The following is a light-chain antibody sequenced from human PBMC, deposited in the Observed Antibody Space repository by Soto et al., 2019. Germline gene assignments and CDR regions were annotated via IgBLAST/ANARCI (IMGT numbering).Light chain of an antibody. J-gene: IGKJ2*01. CDR3: QQYNTYSPFT. CDR1: QSINNW. CDR2: DAS. Sequence: DIQMTQSPSTLSASVGDRVTVTCRASQSINNWLAWYQQRPGQAPRLLIYDASSLESGVPSRFSGSGSGTEFTLTISGLQPDDGATYFCQQYNTYSPFTFGQGTKLEIK. V-gene: IGKV1-5*01.